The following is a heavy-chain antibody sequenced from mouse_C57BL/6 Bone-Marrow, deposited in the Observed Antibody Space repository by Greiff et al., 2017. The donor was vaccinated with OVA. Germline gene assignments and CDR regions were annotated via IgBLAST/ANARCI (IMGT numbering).Heavy chain of an antibody. Sequence: VQLQQSGAELVRPGASVTLSCKASGYTFTDYEMHWVKQTPVHGLEWIGAIDPETGGTAYNQKFKGKAILTADKSSSPAYMELRSLTSEDSAVYCCTREGVLCPRGFAYWGQGTLVTVSA. J-gene: IGHJ3*01. CDR1: GYTFTDYE. CDR2: IDPETGGT. CDR3: TREGVLCPRGFAY. D-gene: IGHD1-1*02. V-gene: IGHV1-15*01.